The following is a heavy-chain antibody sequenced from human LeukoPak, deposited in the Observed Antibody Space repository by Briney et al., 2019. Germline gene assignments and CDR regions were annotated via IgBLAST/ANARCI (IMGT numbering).Heavy chain of an antibody. D-gene: IGHD3-10*01. CDR3: ARDSNSYGSGATIDY. CDR2: IWYDGSNK. V-gene: IGHV3-33*01. Sequence: PGGSLRLSCAASGFTFSTYGMHWVRQAPGKGLEWLTDIWYDGSNKYYTDSVKGRFTISRDNSKNTLYLQMSSLRAEDTAVYYCARDSNSYGSGATIDYWGQGTLVTVSP. J-gene: IGHJ4*02. CDR1: GFTFSTYG.